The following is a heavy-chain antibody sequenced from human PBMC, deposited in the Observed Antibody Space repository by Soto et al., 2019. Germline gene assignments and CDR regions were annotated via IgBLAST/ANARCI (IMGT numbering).Heavy chain of an antibody. V-gene: IGHV3-74*01. Sequence: DVHLLESGGGLVQPGGSLRLACAASGFPFSHSWMHWVRQVSVQGLEWVSRINADGTSTSYADSVKGRFTISRDNDQNTLYLHVNRLRDEDTAVYYCVKVLARGVGVPRFYFDSWGQGALVTVSS. CDR1: GFPFSHSW. D-gene: IGHD6-6*01. CDR3: VKVLARGVGVPRFYFDS. CDR2: INADGTST. J-gene: IGHJ4*02.